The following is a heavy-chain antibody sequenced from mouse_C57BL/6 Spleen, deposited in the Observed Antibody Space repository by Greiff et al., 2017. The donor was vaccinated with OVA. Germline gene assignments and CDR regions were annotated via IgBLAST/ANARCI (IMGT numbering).Heavy chain of an antibody. CDR1: GYTFTSYW. Sequence: QVQLQQPGAELVRPGSSVKLSCKASGYTFTSYWMHWVKQRPIQGLEWIGNIDPSDSETHYNQKFKDKATLTVDKSSSTAYMQLSSLTSEESAVYYCSSYYYGREGYFDYWGQRTTLTVSS. V-gene: IGHV1-52*01. CDR3: SSYYYGREGYFDY. CDR2: IDPSDSET. J-gene: IGHJ2*01. D-gene: IGHD1-1*01.